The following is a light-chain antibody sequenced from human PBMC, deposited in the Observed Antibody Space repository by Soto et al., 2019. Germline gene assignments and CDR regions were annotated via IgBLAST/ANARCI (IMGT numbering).Light chain of an antibody. CDR3: STYSGSSNAV. CDR1: SSDVGGYNY. CDR2: DVS. V-gene: IGLV2-8*01. J-gene: IGLJ3*02. Sequence: QSALTQPPSASGSPGQSVAISCTGTSSDVGGYNYVSWYQHHPGKAPKLMIYDVSMRPSGVSDRFSGAKSGNTASLTVSGLQAEEDADYYCSTYSGSSNAVFGGGTKLTVL.